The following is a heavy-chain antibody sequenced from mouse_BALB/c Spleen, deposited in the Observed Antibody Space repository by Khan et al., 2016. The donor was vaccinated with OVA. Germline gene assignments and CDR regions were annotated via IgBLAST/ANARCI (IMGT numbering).Heavy chain of an antibody. CDR3: TRSGYGGFAY. CDR2: INPNNGDT. V-gene: IGHV1S81*02. CDR1: GYTFTSYY. J-gene: IGHJ3*01. D-gene: IGHD3-1*01. Sequence: QVQLQQPGAELVKPGASVELSCKASGYTFTSYYLYWMKQRPGQGLEWIGGINPNNGDTNFSEKFKSKATLTVAKSSSTASMQLSSLTSEDSAVYYCTRSGYGGFAYWGQGTLVTVSA.